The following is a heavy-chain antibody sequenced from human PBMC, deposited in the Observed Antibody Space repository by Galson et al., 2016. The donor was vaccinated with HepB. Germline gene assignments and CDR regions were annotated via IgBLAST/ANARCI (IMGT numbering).Heavy chain of an antibody. CDR1: GFAFGSHW. Sequence: SLRLSCAASGFAFGSHWMHWVRQVPGKGLVWVSRINSDGTISNYADSVKGRFTISRDNAKKTLYLQMNSLRVEDTAVYYCGRDHSVVLTTAYNWFDPWCQGTLVTVSS. CDR2: INSDGTIS. CDR3: GRDHSVVLTTAYNWFDP. V-gene: IGHV3-74*01. J-gene: IGHJ5*02. D-gene: IGHD4-23*01.